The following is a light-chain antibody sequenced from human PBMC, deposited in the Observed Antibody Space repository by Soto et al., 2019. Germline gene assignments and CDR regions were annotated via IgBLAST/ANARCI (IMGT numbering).Light chain of an antibody. CDR1: QSVSSN. CDR2: GAS. CDR3: QQYNIWPPIT. J-gene: IGKJ5*01. Sequence: IVMTQSPATESASSGERATLSCRASQSVSSNLAWYQQKAGQAPRLLIYGASTRATGIPARFSGSGSGTKFTLTISSLQSEEFAVYYCQQYNIWPPITFGQGTRLEIK. V-gene: IGKV3-15*01.